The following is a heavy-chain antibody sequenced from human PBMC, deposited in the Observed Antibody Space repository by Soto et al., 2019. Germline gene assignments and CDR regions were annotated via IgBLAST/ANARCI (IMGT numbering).Heavy chain of an antibody. CDR1: GGSITTSSHY. CDR3: ARDSRARYYFDY. CDR2: IYYDGNT. V-gene: IGHV4-39*02. Sequence: SETLSLTCTVSGGSITTSSHYWGWIRQSPGKGLECIGNIYYDGNTYYNPSLKNRVTISLDTSKNQIPLRLTSVTDADTAVYYCARDSRARYYFDYWGQGTLVTVSS. J-gene: IGHJ4*02.